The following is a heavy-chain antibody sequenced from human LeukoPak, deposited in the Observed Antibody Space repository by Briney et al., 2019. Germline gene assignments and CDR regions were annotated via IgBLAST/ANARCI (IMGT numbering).Heavy chain of an antibody. D-gene: IGHD2-2*01. J-gene: IGHJ3*02. Sequence: GGSLRLSCAASGFTFGDYYMSWIRQAPGKGLEWVSYISSSGSTIYYADSVKGRFTISRDNAKNSLYLQMNSLRAEDTAVYYCARDTSYQLLFSLAFDIWGQGTMVTVSS. CDR3: ARDTSYQLLFSLAFDI. CDR1: GFTFGDYY. V-gene: IGHV3-11*04. CDR2: ISSSGSTI.